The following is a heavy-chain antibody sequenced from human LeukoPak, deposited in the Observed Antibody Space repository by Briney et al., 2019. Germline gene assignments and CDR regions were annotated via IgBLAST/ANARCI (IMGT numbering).Heavy chain of an antibody. CDR1: GFTFSSYA. CDR2: IKQDGSEK. V-gene: IGHV3-7*04. CDR3: ARVAGEGYFDWLLPYYFDY. J-gene: IGHJ4*02. Sequence: PGGSLSLSCAASGFTFSSYAMSWVRQAPGKGLEWVANIKQDGSEKYYVDSVKGRFTISRDNAKNSLYLQMNSLRAEDTAVYYCARVAGEGYFDWLLPYYFDYWCQGTLVTVSS. D-gene: IGHD3-9*01.